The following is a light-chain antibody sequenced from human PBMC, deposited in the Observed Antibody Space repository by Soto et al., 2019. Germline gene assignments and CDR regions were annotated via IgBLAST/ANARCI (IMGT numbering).Light chain of an antibody. CDR1: QSVTNNY. J-gene: IGKJ3*01. CDR3: QQYGRSPGLFT. V-gene: IGKV3D-20*01. Sequence: EIVLTQSPATLSLSPGDRATLSCGASQSVTNNYLAWYQQKPGLAPRLLIYDASYRANGIPDRFSGSGSGTDFTLTISRLEPEDFAVYYCQQYGRSPGLFTFGPGTKVDIK. CDR2: DAS.